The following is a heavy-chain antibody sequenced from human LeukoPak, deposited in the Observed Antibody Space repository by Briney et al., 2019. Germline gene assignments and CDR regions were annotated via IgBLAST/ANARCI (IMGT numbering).Heavy chain of an antibody. V-gene: IGHV4-39*01. CDR3: ARNYGDYVFY. Sequence: SETLSLTCTVSGGSISSSSYYWGWIRQPPGKGLEWIGSIYYSGSTYYNPSLKSRVTISVDTSKSQFSLKLSSVTAADTAVYYCARNYGDYVFYWGQGTLVTVSS. CDR1: GGSISSSSYY. CDR2: IYYSGST. D-gene: IGHD4-17*01. J-gene: IGHJ4*02.